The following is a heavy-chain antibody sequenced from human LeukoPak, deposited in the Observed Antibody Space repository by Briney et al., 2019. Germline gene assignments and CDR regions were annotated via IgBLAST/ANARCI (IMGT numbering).Heavy chain of an antibody. CDR1: GFTFSSYA. CDR2: ISGSGGST. J-gene: IGHJ4*02. Sequence: GGSLRLSCAASGFTFSSYAMSWVRQAPVKGLEWVSAISGSGGSTYYADSVKGRFTISRDNSKNTLYLQMNSLRAEDTAVYYCAKDAPYYYDSSGYCFDYWGQGTLVTVSS. CDR3: AKDAPYYYDSSGYCFDY. D-gene: IGHD3-22*01. V-gene: IGHV3-23*01.